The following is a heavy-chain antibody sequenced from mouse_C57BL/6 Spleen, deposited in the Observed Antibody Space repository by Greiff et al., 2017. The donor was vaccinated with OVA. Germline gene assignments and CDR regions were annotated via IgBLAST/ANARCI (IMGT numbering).Heavy chain of an antibody. CDR3: ARGLYGYHWYFDV. V-gene: IGHV1-63*01. CDR1: GYTFTNYW. CDR2: IYPGGGYT. J-gene: IGHJ1*03. Sequence: QVQLQQSGAELVRPGTSVKMSCKASGYTFTNYWIGWAKQRPGHGLEWIGDIYPGGGYTNYNEKFKGKATLTADKSSSTAYMQFSSLTSEDSAIYYSARGLYGYHWYFDVWGTGTTVTVSS. D-gene: IGHD2-2*01.